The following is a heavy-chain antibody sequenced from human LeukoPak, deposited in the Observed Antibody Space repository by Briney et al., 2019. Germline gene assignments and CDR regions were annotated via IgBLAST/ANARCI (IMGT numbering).Heavy chain of an antibody. V-gene: IGHV1-2*02. CDR3: ARAGWYGSGSYYNRPIDY. CDR1: GYTFTGYY. CDR2: INPNSGGT. J-gene: IGHJ4*02. D-gene: IGHD3-10*01. Sequence: ASVKVSCKASGYTFTGYYMHWVRQAPGQGLEWMGWINPNSGGTNYAQKFQGRVTMTRDTSISTAYMELSRLRSDDTAVYYCARAGWYGSGSYYNRPIDYWGQGTLVTVSS.